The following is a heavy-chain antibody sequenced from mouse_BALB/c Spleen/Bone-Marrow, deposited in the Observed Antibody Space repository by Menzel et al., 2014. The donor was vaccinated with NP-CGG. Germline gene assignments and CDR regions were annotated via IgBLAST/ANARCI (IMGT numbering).Heavy chain of an antibody. D-gene: IGHD2-2*01. V-gene: IGHV1S81*02. CDR3: ARENGYGAMDF. CDR1: GYTFTSHW. J-gene: IGHJ4*01. Sequence: VQLVESGAELVKPGASVKLSCRASGYTFTSHWMHWVKQRPGQGLEWIGEMNPSNGRSNFNANSNTKAALTEDKSSSTAYMQLSNLTSEDSAVYYCARENGYGAMDFWGQGTSVTISS. CDR2: MNPSNGRS.